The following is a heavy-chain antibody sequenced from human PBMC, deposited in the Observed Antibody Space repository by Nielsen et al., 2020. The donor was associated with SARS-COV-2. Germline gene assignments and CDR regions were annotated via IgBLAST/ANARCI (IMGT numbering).Heavy chain of an antibody. J-gene: IGHJ3*01. CDR2: IRGQVFGGAK. Sequence: GALSPPLTTPGFSFGEYGLTRVRQAPGKGLERVGFIRGQVFGGAKEYAASVKDRFVITRDESKSIMYLQMNSLKTEDTAVYFFSRVRAGAFDLWGQGTMVTVSS. V-gene: IGHV3-49*04. CDR3: SRVRAGAFDL. D-gene: IGHD6-25*01. CDR1: GFSFGEYG.